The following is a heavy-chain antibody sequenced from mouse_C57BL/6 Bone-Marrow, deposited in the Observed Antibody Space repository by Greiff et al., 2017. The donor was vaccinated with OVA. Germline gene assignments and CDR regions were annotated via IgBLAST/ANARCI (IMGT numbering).Heavy chain of an antibody. CDR2: INPNNGGT. J-gene: IGHJ3*01. V-gene: IGHV1-18*01. CDR3: AREGELYGSSSWCAD. D-gene: IGHD1-1*01. CDR1: GYTFTDYN. Sequence: EVQLQQSGPELVKPGASVKIPCKASGYTFTDYNMDWVKQSHGKSLEWIGDINPNNGGTIYNQKFKGKATLTVDKSSSTAYMELRSLTSEDTAVYYCAREGELYGSSSWCADWGQGTLVTVSA.